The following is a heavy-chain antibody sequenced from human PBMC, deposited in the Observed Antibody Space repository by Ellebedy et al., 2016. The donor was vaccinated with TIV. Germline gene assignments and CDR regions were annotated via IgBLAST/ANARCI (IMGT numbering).Heavy chain of an antibody. CDR3: ARDRVTGNSRWDWLDP. V-gene: IGHV3-23*01. J-gene: IGHJ5*02. CDR1: GFTFSNFA. Sequence: GESLKISCAASGFTFSNFAMTWVRQAPGKGLEWVSSIINTGGTTYYADSVKGRFTISRDNSMNTLYLRMHSLRTEDSAIYYCARDRVTGNSRWDWLDPWGQGTLVTVSS. CDR2: IINTGGTT. D-gene: IGHD6-13*01.